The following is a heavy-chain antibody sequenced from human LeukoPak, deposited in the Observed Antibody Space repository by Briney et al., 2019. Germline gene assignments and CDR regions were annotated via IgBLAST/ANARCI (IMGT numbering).Heavy chain of an antibody. V-gene: IGHV3-7*01. CDR3: ARDAAYGYDRFDY. Sequence: PGGSLRLSCAASGFTFSDFWMSWVRQAPGKGLEWVANIKEDGSDKNYVDSVKGRFTISRDNADNSLYLHMNSLRAEDTAVYYCARDAAYGYDRFDYWGQGTQVTVSS. J-gene: IGHJ4*02. D-gene: IGHD5-18*01. CDR1: GFTFSDFW. CDR2: IKEDGSDK.